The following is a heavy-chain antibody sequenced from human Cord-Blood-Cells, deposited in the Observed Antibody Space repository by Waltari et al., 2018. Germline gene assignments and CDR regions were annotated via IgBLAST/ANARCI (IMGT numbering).Heavy chain of an antibody. CDR2: ISAYNGNT. D-gene: IGHD2-2*01. Sequence: TFTSNGISWVRQAPGQGLEWMGWISAYNGNTNYAQKLQGRVTMTTDTSTSTAYMELRSLRSDDTAVYYCARVIVVVPAAFNWFDPWGQGTLVTVSS. CDR1: TFTSNG. V-gene: IGHV1-18*04. J-gene: IGHJ5*02. CDR3: ARVIVVVPAAFNWFDP.